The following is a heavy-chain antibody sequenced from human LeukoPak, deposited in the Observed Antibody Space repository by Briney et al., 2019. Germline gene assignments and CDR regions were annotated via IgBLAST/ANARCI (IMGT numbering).Heavy chain of an antibody. CDR2: IIPIFGIA. CDR3: ARGGKLFENYYYYYGMDV. J-gene: IGHJ6*02. V-gene: IGHV1-69*04. Sequence: SVKVSCKASGGTFISYAISWVRQAPGQGLEWMGRIIPIFGIANYAQKFQGRVTITADKSTSTAYVGLSSLRSEDTAVYYCARGGKLFENYYYYYGMDVWGQGTTVTVSS. D-gene: IGHD3-10*01. CDR1: GGTFISYA.